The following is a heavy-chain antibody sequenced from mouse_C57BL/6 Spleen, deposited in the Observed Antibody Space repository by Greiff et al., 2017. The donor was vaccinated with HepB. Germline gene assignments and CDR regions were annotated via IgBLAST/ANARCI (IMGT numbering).Heavy chain of an antibody. D-gene: IGHD1-1*01. CDR3: ASPGSRDAMDY. V-gene: IGHV1-80*01. Sequence: VQLVESGAELVKPGASVKISCKASGYAFSSYWMNWVKQRPGKGLEWIGQIYPGDGDTNYNGKFKGKATLTADKSSSTAYMQLSSLTSEDSAVYFCASPGSRDAMDYWGQGTSVTVSS. CDR1: GYAFSSYW. J-gene: IGHJ4*01. CDR2: IYPGDGDT.